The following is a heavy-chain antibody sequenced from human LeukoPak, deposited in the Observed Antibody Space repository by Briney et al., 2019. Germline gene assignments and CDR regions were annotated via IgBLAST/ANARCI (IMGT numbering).Heavy chain of an antibody. V-gene: IGHV1-2*02. Sequence: GASVKVSCKASGYTFTGYYMHWVRQAPGQGLEWMGWINPNSGGTNYAQKFQGRVTMTRDTSISTAYMELSRLRSDDTAVYYCAREARWGPITRSFDIWGQGTMVTVSS. CDR3: AREARWGPITRSFDI. CDR1: GYTFTGYY. J-gene: IGHJ3*02. CDR2: INPNSGGT. D-gene: IGHD3-3*01.